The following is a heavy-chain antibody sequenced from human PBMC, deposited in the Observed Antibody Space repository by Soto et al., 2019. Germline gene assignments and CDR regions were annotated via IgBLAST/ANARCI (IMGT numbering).Heavy chain of an antibody. V-gene: IGHV3-23*01. CDR3: ARYRSDGSASFVS. CDR1: GFSFNTYA. CDR2: ITTRGART. D-gene: IGHD3-9*01. Sequence: PWGSLRLSCAACGFSFNTYAVTWFRQTPGKGLEWVSFITTRGARTYYADPVRGRCTISTDRSRNTLYLQMNSLIPDDTAVYFCARYRSDGSASFVSWGQGTRLTVSS. J-gene: IGHJ4*01.